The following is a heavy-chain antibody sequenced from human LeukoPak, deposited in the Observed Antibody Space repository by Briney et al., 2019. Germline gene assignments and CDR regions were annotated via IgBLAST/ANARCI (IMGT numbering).Heavy chain of an antibody. D-gene: IGHD2-21*01. CDR1: GGSISSVIHY. Sequence: PSETLSLTCTVSGGSISSVIHYWSWIRQPAGKGLEWIGRIYTSGKYNYNPSLKSRVTISVDTSKNQFSLKLSSVTAADTAVYYCARALRISTPRGRGVSPLDYWGQGTLVTVSS. CDR2: IYTSGKY. J-gene: IGHJ4*02. V-gene: IGHV4-61*02. CDR3: ARALRISTPRGRGVSPLDY.